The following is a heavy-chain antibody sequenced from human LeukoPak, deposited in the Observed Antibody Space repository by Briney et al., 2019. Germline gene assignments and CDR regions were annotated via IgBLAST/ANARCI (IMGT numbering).Heavy chain of an antibody. CDR3: ARDRGQSGSYAVMDS. V-gene: IGHV3-23*01. CDR2: FSGSGGST. D-gene: IGHD1-26*01. CDR1: GFTFSSYA. J-gene: IGHJ5*01. Sequence: AGGSLRLSCAASGFTFSSYAMSWVRQAPGKGLECISGFSGSGGSTYYADSVKGRFTISRDNSKKTLWLQMSSLTPEDTAIYYCARDRGQSGSYAVMDSWGQGILVTVSS.